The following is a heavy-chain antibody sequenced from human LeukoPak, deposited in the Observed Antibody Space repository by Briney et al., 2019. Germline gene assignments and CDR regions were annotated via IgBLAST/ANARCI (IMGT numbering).Heavy chain of an antibody. V-gene: IGHV4-39*07. CDR2: VQYSGFG. J-gene: IGHJ2*01. CDR1: HGSIATHSYF. D-gene: IGHD3-3*01. Sequence: SETLSLTCTVSHGSIATHSYFWGWLRQPPGKGLEFVASVQYSGFGYKSPSLRSRVAVSTDTSKNQFSLRLESVTAADTAVYFCVRGVSNDWYFDLWGSGTLVSISS. CDR3: VRGVSNDWYFDL.